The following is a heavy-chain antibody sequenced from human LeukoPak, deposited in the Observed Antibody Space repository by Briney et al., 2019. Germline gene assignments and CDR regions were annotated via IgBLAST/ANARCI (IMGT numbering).Heavy chain of an antibody. CDR2: ISYDGSNK. J-gene: IGHJ6*02. Sequence: GGSLRLSCAASGFTFSSYAMHWVRQAPGKGLEWVAVISYDGSNKYYADSVKGRFTVSRDNSKNTLYLQMNSLRAEDTAVYYCARDKIGVVVVASYYYYYGMDVWGQGTTVTVSS. CDR1: GFTFSSYA. CDR3: ARDKIGVVVVASYYYYYGMDV. V-gene: IGHV3-30-3*01. D-gene: IGHD2-15*01.